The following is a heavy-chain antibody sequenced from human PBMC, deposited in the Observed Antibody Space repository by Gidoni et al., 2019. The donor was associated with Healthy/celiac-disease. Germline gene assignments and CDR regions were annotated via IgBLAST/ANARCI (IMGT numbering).Heavy chain of an antibody. Sequence: EVQLVESGGGLVKPGGSLRLSCAASGFTFSSYSMNWVRQAPGKGLEWVSSISSSSSYIYYADSVKGRFTISRDNAKNSLYLQMNSLRAEDTAVYYCARVPAGIVGAAGAFDIWGQGTMVTVSS. V-gene: IGHV3-21*01. CDR1: GFTFSSYS. CDR3: ARVPAGIVGAAGAFDI. CDR2: ISSSSSYI. D-gene: IGHD1-26*01. J-gene: IGHJ3*02.